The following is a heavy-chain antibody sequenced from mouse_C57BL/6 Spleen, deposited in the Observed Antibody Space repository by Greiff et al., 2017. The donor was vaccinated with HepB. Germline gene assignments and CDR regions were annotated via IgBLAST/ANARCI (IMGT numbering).Heavy chain of an antibody. CDR2: IYPRSGNT. CDR3: ARGGNDYAMDY. CDR1: GYTFTSYG. D-gene: IGHD2-1*01. J-gene: IGHJ4*01. V-gene: IGHV1-81*01. Sequence: VKLQESGAELARPGASVKLSCKASGYTFTSYGISWVKQRTGQGLEWIGEIYPRSGNTYYNEKFKGKATLTADKSSSTAYMELRSLTSEDSAVYFCARGGNDYAMDYWGQGTSVTVSS.